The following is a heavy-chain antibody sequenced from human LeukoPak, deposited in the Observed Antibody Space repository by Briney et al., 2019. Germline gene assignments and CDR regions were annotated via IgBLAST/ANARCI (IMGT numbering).Heavy chain of an antibody. D-gene: IGHD2-21*01. CDR1: GFIFRNNW. CDR2: IKQDGSEK. J-gene: IGHJ4*02. V-gene: IGHV3-7*04. CDR3: ARIFWGMGYYFDY. Sequence: GGSLRLSCAAAGFIFRNNWMTWVRQAPGKGLEWVANIKQDGSEKYYVDSVKGRFTISRDNAKNSLYLQMNSLRAEDTAVYYCARIFWGMGYYFDYWGQGTLVTVSS.